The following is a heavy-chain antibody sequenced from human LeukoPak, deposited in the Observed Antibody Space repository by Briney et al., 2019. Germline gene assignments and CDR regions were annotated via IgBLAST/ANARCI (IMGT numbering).Heavy chain of an antibody. Sequence: PGGSLRLSCAASGSTFSSYAMSWVRQAPGKGLEWVSAISGSGGNTYYADSVRGRFTISRDNAKNSLYLQMNSLRAEDTAVYYCARDLQYSARTGYWGQGTLVTVSS. CDR2: ISGSGGNT. V-gene: IGHV3-23*01. J-gene: IGHJ4*02. CDR3: ARDLQYSARTGY. D-gene: IGHD5-24*01. CDR1: GSTFSSYA.